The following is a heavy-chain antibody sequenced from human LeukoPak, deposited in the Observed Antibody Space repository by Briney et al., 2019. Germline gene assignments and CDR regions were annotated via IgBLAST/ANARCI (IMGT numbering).Heavy chain of an antibody. V-gene: IGHV1-69*05. Sequence: ASVKVSCKASGGTFSSYAISWVRQAPGQGLEWMGGIIPIFGTANYAQKFQGRVTITTDESTSTAYMELRSLRSDDTAVYYCATHKYSGYDDFDYWGQGTLVTVSS. CDR2: IIPIFGTA. J-gene: IGHJ4*02. D-gene: IGHD5-12*01. CDR3: ATHKYSGYDDFDY. CDR1: GGTFSSYA.